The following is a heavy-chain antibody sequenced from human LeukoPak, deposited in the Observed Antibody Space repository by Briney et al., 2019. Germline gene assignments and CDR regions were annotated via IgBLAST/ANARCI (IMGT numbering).Heavy chain of an antibody. V-gene: IGHV4-30-4*01. CDR2: IYYSGST. D-gene: IGHD2-2*01. Sequence: SQTLSLTCTVSGGSISSGDYYWSWLPQPPGKGREWIGYIYYSGSTYYNPSLKSRVTISVDTSKNQFSLKLSSVTAADTAVYYCASCHCSSTSCYRSGWFDPWGQGTLVTVSS. J-gene: IGHJ5*02. CDR3: ASCHCSSTSCYRSGWFDP. CDR1: GGSISSGDYY.